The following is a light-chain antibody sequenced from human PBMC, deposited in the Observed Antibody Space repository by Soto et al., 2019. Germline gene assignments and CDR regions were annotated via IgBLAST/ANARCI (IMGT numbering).Light chain of an antibody. CDR3: GTWDNSLSTVL. CDR2: DND. Sequence: QSVLTQPPSVSAAPGQKVTISCSGSSSNIGNNYVSWYQQHLPGAAPKLLVYDNDKRPSGIPDRFSGSKSGTSATLDITELQTGDEADYYCGTWDNSLSTVLFGGGTQLTVL. V-gene: IGLV1-51*01. J-gene: IGLJ7*01. CDR1: SSNIGNNY.